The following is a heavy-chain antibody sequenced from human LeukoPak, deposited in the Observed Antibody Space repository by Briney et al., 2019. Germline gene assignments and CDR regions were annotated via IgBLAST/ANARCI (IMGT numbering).Heavy chain of an antibody. CDR3: ARHGGIRYSSSSGGDY. Sequence: PSETLSLTCTVSGGSISSSSYYWGWIRQPPGKGLEWIGSIYYSGSTYYNPSLKSRVTISVDTSKNQFSLKLSSVTAADTAVYYCARHGGIRYSSSSGGDYWGQGTLVTVSS. J-gene: IGHJ4*02. CDR1: GGSISSSSYY. V-gene: IGHV4-39*01. D-gene: IGHD6-6*01. CDR2: IYYSGST.